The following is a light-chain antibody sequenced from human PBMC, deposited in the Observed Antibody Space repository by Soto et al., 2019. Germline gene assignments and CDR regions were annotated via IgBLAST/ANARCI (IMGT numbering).Light chain of an antibody. Sequence: DIQMTQSPSTLSASVGDRVTITCRASQSISSWLAWYQQKPGKAPTLLIYKASSLESGVPSRFSGSGSGTEFTLTISSLPPDDFATYYCQQYNSYSPLTFGGGTKVEIK. CDR1: QSISSW. CDR3: QQYNSYSPLT. CDR2: KAS. J-gene: IGKJ4*01. V-gene: IGKV1-5*03.